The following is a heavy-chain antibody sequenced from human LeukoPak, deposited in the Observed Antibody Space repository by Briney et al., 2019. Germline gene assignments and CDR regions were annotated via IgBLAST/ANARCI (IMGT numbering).Heavy chain of an antibody. CDR1: GVSISSYY. CDR3: ASSRYNWNYYYFDY. Sequence: PSETLSLTCTVSGVSISSYYWSWIRQPPGKGLEWIGYIYYSGSTNYNPSLKSRVTISVDTSKNQFSLQLSSVAAADTAVYYCASSRYNWNYYYFDYWGQGTLVTVSS. V-gene: IGHV4-59*01. CDR2: IYYSGST. D-gene: IGHD1-7*01. J-gene: IGHJ4*02.